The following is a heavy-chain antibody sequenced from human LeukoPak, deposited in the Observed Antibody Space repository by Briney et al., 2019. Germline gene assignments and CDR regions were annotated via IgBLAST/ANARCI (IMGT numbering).Heavy chain of an antibody. Sequence: PGGTLRLSCAASGFTFSSYGMNWVRQAPGKGLEWVSLIYSGGSTYYADSVKGRFTISRDNSKNTLYLQMNSLRAEDTAVYYCASSAAAAQYYFNYWGRGTLVTVSS. D-gene: IGHD2-15*01. V-gene: IGHV3-66*01. CDR2: IYSGGST. CDR1: GFTFSSYG. CDR3: ASSAAAAQYYFNY. J-gene: IGHJ4*02.